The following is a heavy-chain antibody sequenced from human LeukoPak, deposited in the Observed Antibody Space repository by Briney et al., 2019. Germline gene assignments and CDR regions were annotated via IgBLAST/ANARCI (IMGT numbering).Heavy chain of an antibody. CDR2: ISGSDGST. V-gene: IGHV3-23*01. D-gene: IGHD2-2*01. CDR3: AKDRLYCSSTSCYARTYYFDY. CDR1: GFTFSSYA. Sequence: GGSLRLSCAASGFTFSSYAMSWVRQAPGKGLEWVSGISGSDGSTYYADSVKGRFTISSDNSKNTLYLQMNSLRAEDTAVYYCAKDRLYCSSTSCYARTYYFDYWGQGTLVTVSS. J-gene: IGHJ4*02.